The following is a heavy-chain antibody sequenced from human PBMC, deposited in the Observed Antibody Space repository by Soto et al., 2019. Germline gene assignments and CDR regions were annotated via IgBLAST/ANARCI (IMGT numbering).Heavy chain of an antibody. D-gene: IGHD3-16*01. CDR1: GGSFSGYY. Sequence: QVQLQQWGAGLLKPSETLSLTCAVYGGSFSGYYWSWIRQPPGKGLEWIGEINHSGSTNYNPSLKSRVTISVDTSKNQFSLKLSSVTAADTAVYYCARGPVFGSRRYFDYWGQGTLVTVSS. CDR3: ARGPVFGSRRYFDY. CDR2: INHSGST. V-gene: IGHV4-34*01. J-gene: IGHJ4*02.